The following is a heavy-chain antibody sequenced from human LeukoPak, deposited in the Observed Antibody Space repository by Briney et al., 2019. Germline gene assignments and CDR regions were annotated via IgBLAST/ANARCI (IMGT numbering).Heavy chain of an antibody. Sequence: GRSLRPSCAAAGFTLSSYAMHGVRQAPGKGLEWVAVISYDGSNKYYADSVKGRFTISRDNSKNTLYLQMNSLRAEDTAVYYCAREWYDSSGYFDYWGQGTLVTVSS. CDR1: GFTLSSYA. V-gene: IGHV3-30-3*01. CDR3: AREWYDSSGYFDY. D-gene: IGHD3-22*01. J-gene: IGHJ4*02. CDR2: ISYDGSNK.